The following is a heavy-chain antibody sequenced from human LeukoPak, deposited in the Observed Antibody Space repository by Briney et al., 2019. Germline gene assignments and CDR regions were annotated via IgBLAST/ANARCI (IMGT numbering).Heavy chain of an antibody. CDR3: AKGWGIAAAGTHFDY. J-gene: IGHJ4*02. CDR1: GFTFSSYG. Sequence: PGGSLRLSCAASGFTFSSYGMHWVRQAPGKGLEWVSAISGSGGSTYYADSVKGRFTISRDNSKNTLYLQMNSLRAEDTAVYYCAKGWGIAAAGTHFDYWGQGTLVTVSS. CDR2: ISGSGGST. D-gene: IGHD6-13*01. V-gene: IGHV3-23*01.